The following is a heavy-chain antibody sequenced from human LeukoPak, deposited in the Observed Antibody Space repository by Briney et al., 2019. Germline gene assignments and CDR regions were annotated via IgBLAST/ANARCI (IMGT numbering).Heavy chain of an antibody. J-gene: IGHJ3*01. CDR2: IMQDGSEK. Sequence: GGSLRLSCIASGFTFSSHWMNWLRQAPGKGLEWVANIMQDGSEKYYVDSVKGRFIISRDNAKNSLYLQMNSLSAEDTAVYYCARESTKYGAYVSGFDFWGQGTMVTVSS. CDR1: GFTFSSHW. V-gene: IGHV3-7*01. CDR3: ARESTKYGAYVSGFDF. D-gene: IGHD4-17*01.